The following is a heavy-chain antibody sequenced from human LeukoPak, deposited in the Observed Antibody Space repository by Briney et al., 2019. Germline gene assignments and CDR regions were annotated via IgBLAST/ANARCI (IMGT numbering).Heavy chain of an antibody. CDR3: ASTGPDGYCSGGSCFDWFDL. CDR2: IYYSGST. V-gene: IGHV4-39*01. D-gene: IGHD2-15*01. J-gene: IGHJ5*02. CDR1: GGSISSSSYY. Sequence: PSETLSLTCTVSGGSISSSSYYWGWIRQPPGKGLEWIGSIYYSGSTYYNPSLKSRVTISVDTSKNQFSLKLSSVTAADTAVYYCASTGPDGYCSGGSCFDWFDLWGQGTLVTVSS.